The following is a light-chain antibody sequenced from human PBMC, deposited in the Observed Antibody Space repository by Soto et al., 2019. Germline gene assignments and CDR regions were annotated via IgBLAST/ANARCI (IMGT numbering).Light chain of an antibody. CDR1: QSVLYNSNNKNY. J-gene: IGKJ1*01. V-gene: IGKV4-1*01. CDR2: WAS. Sequence: DIVMTQSPDSLAVSLGEXATINCKSSQSVLYNSNNKNYLAWYQQKPGQPPKLLIYWASTRESGVPDRFSGSGSGTDFTLTISSLQAEDVAVYSCQQYYSAPPTFGQGTKVDIK. CDR3: QQYYSAPPT.